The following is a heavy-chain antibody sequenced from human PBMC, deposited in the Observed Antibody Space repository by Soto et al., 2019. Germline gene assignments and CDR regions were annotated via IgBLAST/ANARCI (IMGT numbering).Heavy chain of an antibody. Sequence: PGESLKISCKASGYIFIDYWIGWVRQMPGKGLEWMGIVYPRGSDTRYSPSFQGQVTISADRSTGTAFLQWRSLKASDTALYYCARPPLPGYSIHFNSWGQGTQVTVSS. CDR3: ARPPLPGYSIHFNS. CDR2: VYPRGSDT. J-gene: IGHJ4*02. CDR1: GYIFIDYW. D-gene: IGHD2-15*01. V-gene: IGHV5-51*01.